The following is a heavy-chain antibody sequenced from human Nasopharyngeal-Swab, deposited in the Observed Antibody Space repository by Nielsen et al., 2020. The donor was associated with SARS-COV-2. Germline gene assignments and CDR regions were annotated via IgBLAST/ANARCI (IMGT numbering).Heavy chain of an antibody. CDR3: ARDDFTSTAFDI. CDR1: GYTLAAYG. CDR2: INAGNGDT. V-gene: IGHV1-3*01. Sequence: ASVKVSCKASGYTLAAYGMYWVRQARGQGLEWVGWINAGNGDTKYSEKFQGRLTITRDISASTAYMELSSLTSEDTAVYYCARDDFTSTAFDIWGQGTMVTVSS. J-gene: IGHJ3*02.